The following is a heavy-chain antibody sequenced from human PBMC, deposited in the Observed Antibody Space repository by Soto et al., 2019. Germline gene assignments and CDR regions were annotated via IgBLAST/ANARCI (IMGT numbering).Heavy chain of an antibody. CDR2: ISSSSSYI. V-gene: IGHV3-21*01. CDR3: ARDGRLKQGGYSISWRNYYYYYGMDV. D-gene: IGHD6-13*01. CDR1: GFTFSSYS. Sequence: GGSLRLSCAASGFTFSSYSMNWVRQAPGKGLEWVSCISSSSSYIYYADSVKGRFTISRDNAKNSLYLQMNSLRAEDTAVYYCARDGRLKQGGYSISWRNYYYYYGMDVWGQGTTVTV. J-gene: IGHJ6*02.